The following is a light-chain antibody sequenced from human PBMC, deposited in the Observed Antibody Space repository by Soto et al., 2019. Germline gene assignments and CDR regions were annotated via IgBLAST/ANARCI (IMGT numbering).Light chain of an antibody. CDR1: QSVSSSY. J-gene: IGKJ1*01. Sequence: IVLTQPPGTLSLSPGERATLSCRASQSVSSSYLAWYQQKPGQAPRLLIYGASSRATGIPDRFSGSGSGTDFTLTISRLEPEDFAVYYCQQYGSSPRTFGQGT. V-gene: IGKV3-20*01. CDR2: GAS. CDR3: QQYGSSPRT.